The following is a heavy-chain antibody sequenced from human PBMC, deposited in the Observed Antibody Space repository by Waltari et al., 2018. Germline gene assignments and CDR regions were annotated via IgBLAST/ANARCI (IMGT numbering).Heavy chain of an antibody. CDR3: ARAHQVLTDAFDI. Sequence: QVQLVQSGAEVQKPGASVKVSCKASGYTFNGNYMHWVRQAPGQGLEWMGWINPNSSGTIYAQKFQGRVTMTRDTSISTAYMELSRLRSDDTAVYYCARAHQVLTDAFDIWGQGTLVTVSS. J-gene: IGHJ3*02. V-gene: IGHV1-2*02. CDR1: GYTFNGNY. CDR2: INPNSSGT.